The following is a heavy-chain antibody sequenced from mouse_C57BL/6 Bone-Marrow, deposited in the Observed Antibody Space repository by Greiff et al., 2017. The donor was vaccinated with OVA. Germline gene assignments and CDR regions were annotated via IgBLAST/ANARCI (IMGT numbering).Heavy chain of an antibody. J-gene: IGHJ1*03. V-gene: IGHV1-36*01. Sequence: VQLKESGPVLVKPGPSVKISCKASGFTFTDYYMHWVKQSHGKSLEWIGLVYPYNGGTSYNQKFKGKATLTIDTSSSTAYMELNSLTSEDSAVYYCARGNYYGSSYWYFDVWGTGTTVTVSS. D-gene: IGHD1-1*01. CDR2: VYPYNGGT. CDR3: ARGNYYGSSYWYFDV. CDR1: GFTFTDYY.